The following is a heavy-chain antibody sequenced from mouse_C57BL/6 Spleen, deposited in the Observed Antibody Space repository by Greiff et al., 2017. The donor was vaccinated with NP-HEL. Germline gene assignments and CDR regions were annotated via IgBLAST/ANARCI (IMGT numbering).Heavy chain of an antibody. J-gene: IGHJ4*01. Sequence: QVQLQQPGAELVRPGSSVKLSCKASGYTFTSYWMDWVKQRPGQGLEWIGNIYPSDSETHYSQKFKDKATLTVDKSSSTAYMQLSSLTSEDSAVYYCARGDGSSHYAMDYWGQGTSVTVSS. CDR1: GYTFTSYW. D-gene: IGHD1-1*01. CDR3: ARGDGSSHYAMDY. CDR2: IYPSDSET. V-gene: IGHV1-61*01.